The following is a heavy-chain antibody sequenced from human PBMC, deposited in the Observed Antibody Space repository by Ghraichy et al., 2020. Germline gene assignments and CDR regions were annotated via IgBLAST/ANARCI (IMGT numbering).Heavy chain of an antibody. V-gene: IGHV1-2*02. CDR2: INPNSGGT. J-gene: IGHJ4*02. CDR1: GYTFTGYY. Sequence: ASVKVSCKASGYTFTGYYMHWVRQAPGQGLEWMGWINPNSGGTNYAQKFQGRVTMTRDTSISTAYMELSRLRSDDTAVYYCARDHGAGTTPFDYWGQGTLVTVSS. D-gene: IGHD6-13*01. CDR3: ARDHGAGTTPFDY.